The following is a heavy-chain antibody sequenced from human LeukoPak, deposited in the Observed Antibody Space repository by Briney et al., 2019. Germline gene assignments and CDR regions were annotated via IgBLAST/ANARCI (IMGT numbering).Heavy chain of an antibody. CDR3: ARRKGYCSGGSCYSGWFDP. V-gene: IGHV4-59*01. Sequence: SETLSLTCTVSGGSISSYYWSWIRQPPGKGLEWIGYIYYSGSTNYNPSLKSRVTISVDTSKNQFSLKLSSVTAADTAVYYCARRKGYCSGGSCYSGWFDPWGQGTLDTVSS. J-gene: IGHJ5*02. CDR2: IYYSGST. CDR1: GGSISSYY. D-gene: IGHD2-15*01.